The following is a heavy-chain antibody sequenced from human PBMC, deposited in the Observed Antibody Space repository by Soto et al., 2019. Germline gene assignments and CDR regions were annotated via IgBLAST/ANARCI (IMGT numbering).Heavy chain of an antibody. CDR1: GGSISSYY. CDR2: IYYSGST. V-gene: IGHV4-59*08. Sequence: SETLSLTCTVSGGSISSYYWTWIRQPPGKGLEWIGYIYYSGSTNYNPSLKRRVTISVATSKTQFSLKLSSVTAADTAVYYCGATTSLQGYYMDVGDKGTTVTVS. J-gene: IGHJ6*03. D-gene: IGHD1-7*01. CDR3: GATTSLQGYYMDV.